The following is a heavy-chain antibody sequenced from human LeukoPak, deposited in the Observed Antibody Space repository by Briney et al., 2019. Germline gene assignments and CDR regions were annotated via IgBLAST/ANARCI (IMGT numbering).Heavy chain of an antibody. CDR1: GFSFSSYW. D-gene: IGHD2-2*01. J-gene: IGHJ3*02. V-gene: IGHV3-7*01. CDR2: IKQDGSEK. CDR3: ARERCSSTSCYVFGAFDI. Sequence: GGSLRLSCAASGFSFSSYWMSWVRQAPGKGLEWVANIKQDGSEKYYMDSVKGRFTISRDNAKNSLYLQMNSLRAEDTAVYYCARERCSSTSCYVFGAFDIWGQGTMVTVPS.